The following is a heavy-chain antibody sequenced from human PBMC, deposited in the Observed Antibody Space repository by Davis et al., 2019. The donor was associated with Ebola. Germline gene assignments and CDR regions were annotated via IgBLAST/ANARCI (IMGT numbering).Heavy chain of an antibody. CDR3: ARDTVVTPDGYFDL. CDR1: GGSFSGYY. J-gene: IGHJ2*01. CDR2: INHSGST. V-gene: IGHV4-34*01. D-gene: IGHD4-23*01. Sequence: PSETLSLTCAVYGGSFSGYYWSWIRQPPGKGLEWIGEINHSGSTNYNPSLKSRVTISVDTSKNQFSLKLSSVTAADTAVYYCARDTVVTPDGYFDLWGRGTLVTVSS.